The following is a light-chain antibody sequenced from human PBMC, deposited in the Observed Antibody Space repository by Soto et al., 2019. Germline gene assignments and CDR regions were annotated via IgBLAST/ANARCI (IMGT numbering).Light chain of an antibody. Sequence: QSVLTQPASVSGSPGQSITISCTGTSNDVGSYKLLSWYQHHQGKAPKLIIHEDNRRPSGVSSRFSGSKSGNTASLTISGLQNEDEADYYCCTYAGGSTFVFGSGTKLTVL. J-gene: IGLJ1*01. CDR1: SNDVGSYKL. CDR3: CTYAGGSTFV. V-gene: IGLV2-23*01. CDR2: EDN.